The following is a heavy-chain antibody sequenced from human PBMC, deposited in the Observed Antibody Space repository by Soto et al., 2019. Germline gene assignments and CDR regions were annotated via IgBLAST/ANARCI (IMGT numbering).Heavy chain of an antibody. D-gene: IGHD2-2*01. CDR2: MNPNKGHT. CDR1: GYTFTNYD. J-gene: IGHJ5*02. CDR3: ASGMSTT. Sequence: QVQLVQSGAEVKKPGASVKVSCKASGYTFTNYDINWMRQATGQGLEWMGWMNPNKGHTNYAQKFQGRVTMTRNTSISTAYMERNSLRSEDTAVYYCASGMSTTWGQGTLVTVSS. V-gene: IGHV1-8*01.